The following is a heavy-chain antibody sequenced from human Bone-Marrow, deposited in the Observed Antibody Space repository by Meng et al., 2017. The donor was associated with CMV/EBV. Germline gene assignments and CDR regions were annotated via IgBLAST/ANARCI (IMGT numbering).Heavy chain of an antibody. Sequence: GGSLRLSCAASGFTFSSYGMHWVRQAPGKGLEWVAFIRYDGSNKYYADSVKGRFTISRDNSKNTLYLQMNSLRAEDTAVYYCAKSGLRGFGEFSRFDYWGQRTLVTVSS. CDR2: IRYDGSNK. V-gene: IGHV3-30*02. J-gene: IGHJ4*02. CDR1: GFTFSSYG. CDR3: AKSGLRGFGEFSRFDY. D-gene: IGHD3-10*01.